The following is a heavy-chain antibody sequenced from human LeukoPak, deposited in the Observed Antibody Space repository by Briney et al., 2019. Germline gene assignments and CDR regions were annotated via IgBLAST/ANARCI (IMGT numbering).Heavy chain of an antibody. Sequence: PGGSLRLSCAASGFTFSSYGMHWVRHAPGKGLEWVAVISYDGSDKYYADSVKGRFTISRDNSKNTLYLQMNSLRAEDTAVYYCAKGFGGSSWYYYYGMDVWGQGTTVTVSS. CDR3: AKGFGGSSWYYYYGMDV. J-gene: IGHJ6*02. CDR2: ISYDGSDK. D-gene: IGHD6-13*01. CDR1: GFTFSSYG. V-gene: IGHV3-30*18.